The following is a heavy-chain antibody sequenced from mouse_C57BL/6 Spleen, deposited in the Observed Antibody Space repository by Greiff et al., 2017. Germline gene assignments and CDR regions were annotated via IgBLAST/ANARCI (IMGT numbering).Heavy chain of an antibody. CDR2: ISSGSSTI. D-gene: IGHD1-1*01. Sequence: EVQLQESGGGLVKPGGSLKLSCAASGFTFSDYGMHWVRQAPEKGLEWVAYISSGSSTIYYADTVKGRFTISRDNAKNTLFLQMTSLRSEDTAMYYCARPNFITTVVGYFDVWGTGTTVTVSS. V-gene: IGHV5-17*01. J-gene: IGHJ1*03. CDR1: GFTFSDYG. CDR3: ARPNFITTVVGYFDV.